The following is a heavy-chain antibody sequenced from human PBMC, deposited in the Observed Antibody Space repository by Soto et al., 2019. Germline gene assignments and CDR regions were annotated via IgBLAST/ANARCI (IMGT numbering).Heavy chain of an antibody. Sequence: QLQLQESGPGLVKPSETLSLTCTVSGGSISSSSYYWGWIRQPPGKGLEWIATIYYSGSTYYNPSLKSRVTISVDTSKNQFSLKLTSVTAADTAVYYCARLGDCGGDCYTYGYAFDIWGQGTMVTVSS. CDR2: IYYSGST. J-gene: IGHJ3*02. V-gene: IGHV4-39*01. CDR3: ARLGDCGGDCYTYGYAFDI. D-gene: IGHD2-21*02. CDR1: GGSISSSSYY.